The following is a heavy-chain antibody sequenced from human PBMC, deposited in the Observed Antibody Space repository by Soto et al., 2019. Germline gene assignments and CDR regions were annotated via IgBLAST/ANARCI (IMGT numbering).Heavy chain of an antibody. Sequence: QLQLQESGPGLVKPSETLSLTCTVSGGSISSSSYYWGWIRQPPGKGLEWIGSIYYSGSTYYNPCLKSRVTISVDTSKNQFSLKLSSVTAADTAVYYCARLGKIVLVPAYTYYYYGMDVWGQGTTVTVSS. D-gene: IGHD2-2*01. J-gene: IGHJ6*02. CDR1: GGSISSSSYY. CDR2: IYYSGST. CDR3: ARLGKIVLVPAYTYYYYGMDV. V-gene: IGHV4-39*01.